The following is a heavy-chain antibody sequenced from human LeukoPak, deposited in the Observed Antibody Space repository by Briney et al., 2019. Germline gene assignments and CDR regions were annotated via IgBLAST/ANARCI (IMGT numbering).Heavy chain of an antibody. J-gene: IGHJ1*01. V-gene: IGHV3-74*01. CDR1: GFTLSGAW. D-gene: IGHD3-10*01. CDR3: ARVSGPGLDEYFHL. Sequence: GVSLRLSCAASGFTLSGAWMHWVRQAPGKGLVWVSRINPDGTDTRYADSVKGRFTISRDDAKSTLYLHMNSLRAEDTAVYYCARVSGPGLDEYFHLWGQGTLVTVSS. CDR2: INPDGTDT.